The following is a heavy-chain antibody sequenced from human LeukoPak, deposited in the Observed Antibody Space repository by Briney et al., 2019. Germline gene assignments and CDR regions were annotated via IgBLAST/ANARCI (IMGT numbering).Heavy chain of an antibody. CDR3: AGHGSNGY. CDR1: GSTFSGYW. D-gene: IGHD2-8*01. CDR2: INGDGSST. Sequence: GGSLGLSCAASGSTFSGYWMHWVSQAPGKGLVWVSRINGDGSSTNYADSVRGRFTISRDNAKNTLYLQMNSLRAEDTAVYYCAGHGSNGYWGQGTPVTVSS. V-gene: IGHV3-74*01. J-gene: IGHJ4*02.